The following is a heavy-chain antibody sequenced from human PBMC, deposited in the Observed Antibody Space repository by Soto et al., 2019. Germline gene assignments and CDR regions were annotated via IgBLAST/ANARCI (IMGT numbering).Heavy chain of an antibody. CDR3: TTDLDSGSSYVRLLDY. CDR2: IKSKTDGGTT. D-gene: IGHD1-26*01. CDR1: GFTFSNAW. V-gene: IGHV3-15*01. Sequence: GSLRLSCAASGFTFSNAWMSWVRQAPGKGLEWVGRIKSKTDGGTTDYAAPVKGRFTISRDDSKNTLYLQMNSLKTEDTAVYYCTTDLDSGSSYVRLLDYWGQGTLVTVSS. J-gene: IGHJ4*02.